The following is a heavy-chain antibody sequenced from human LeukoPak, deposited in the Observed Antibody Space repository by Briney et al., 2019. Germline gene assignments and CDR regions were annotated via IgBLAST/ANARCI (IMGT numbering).Heavy chain of an antibody. D-gene: IGHD1-26*01. CDR3: ASYSGTYSAFEI. Sequence: SETLSLTCTVSGDSTTNSNYYWGWVRQSPGRGLEWLGNIFYNGGPYNPSFKSRVAISVDTSKNHFSLTLNAVTAADTAVYYCASYSGTYSAFEIWGQGTLVTVSS. CDR1: GDSTTNSNYY. J-gene: IGHJ3*02. CDR2: IFYNGGP. V-gene: IGHV4-39*07.